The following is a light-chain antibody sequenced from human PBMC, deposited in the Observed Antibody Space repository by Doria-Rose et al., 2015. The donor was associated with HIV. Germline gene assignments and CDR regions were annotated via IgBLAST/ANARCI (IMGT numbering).Light chain of an antibody. J-gene: IGKJ1*01. CDR2: DGS. CDR1: QRFSSTY. V-gene: IGKV3-20*01. CDR3: HQYGTSWT. Sequence: TQSTGTLSLSPGERATLSCRASQRFSSTYLAWYQQKPSQAPSLLIYDGSTRATGIPDRFSASRSGTEFTLTINRLEPEDFALYYCHQYGTSWTFGQGAKVEI.